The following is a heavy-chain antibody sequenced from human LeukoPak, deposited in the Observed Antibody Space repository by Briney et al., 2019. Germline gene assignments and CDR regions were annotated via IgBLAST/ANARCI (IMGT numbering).Heavy chain of an antibody. CDR2: ISSSSSYI. CDR3: ARDSLSSWTEYYYYYMDV. J-gene: IGHJ6*03. V-gene: IGHV3-21*01. CDR1: GFTFSSYS. D-gene: IGHD6-13*01. Sequence: GGSLRLSCAASGFTFSSYSMNWVRQAPGKGLGWVSSISSSSSYIYYADSVKGRFTISRDNAKNSLYLQMNSLRAEDTAVYYCARDSLSSWTEYYYYYMDVWGNGTTVTVSS.